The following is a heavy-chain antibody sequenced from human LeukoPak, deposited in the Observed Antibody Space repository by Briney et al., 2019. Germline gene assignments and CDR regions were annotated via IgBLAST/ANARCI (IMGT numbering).Heavy chain of an antibody. CDR1: GFTFSSYG. CDR2: ISYDGSNK. J-gene: IGHJ5*02. Sequence: GGSLRLSCAASGFTFSSYGMHWVRQAPGKGLEWVAVISYDGSNKYYADSVKGRFTISRDNSKNTLYLQMDSLRAEDTAVYYCAKEGASIVVVPADHNWFDPWGQGTLVTVSS. V-gene: IGHV3-30*18. D-gene: IGHD2-2*01. CDR3: AKEGASIVVVPADHNWFDP.